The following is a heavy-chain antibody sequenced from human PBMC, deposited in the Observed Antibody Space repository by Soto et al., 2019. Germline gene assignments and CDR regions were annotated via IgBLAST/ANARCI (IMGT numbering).Heavy chain of an antibody. CDR1: GGTFNSYT. D-gene: IGHD2-8*02. J-gene: IGHJ5*02. V-gene: IGHV1-69*13. CDR3: ARVPGIVLAPTKHPLGASFDL. CDR2: ITPIFGRT. Sequence: SVKVSCKASGGTFNSYTINWVRQAPGQGLEWMGGITPIFGRTNYAQKFQNRVTITADESTNTAYMQLRDLTSDDTAVYYCARVPGIVLAPTKHPLGASFDLWGEGALVTVSS.